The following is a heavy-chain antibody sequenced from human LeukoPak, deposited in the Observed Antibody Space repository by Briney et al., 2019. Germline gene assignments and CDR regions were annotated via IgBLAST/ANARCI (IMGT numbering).Heavy chain of an antibody. CDR2: INPNSGGT. CDR3: AIIAVAGSLDY. Sequence: GASVKVSCKASVYTFTGYYMHWVRQAPGQGLEWMGRINPNSGGTNYPQKCQGRVTMTRDTSISTAYMELSRLRSDDTAVYYCAIIAVAGSLDYWGQGTLVTVSS. V-gene: IGHV1-2*06. D-gene: IGHD6-19*01. CDR1: VYTFTGYY. J-gene: IGHJ4*02.